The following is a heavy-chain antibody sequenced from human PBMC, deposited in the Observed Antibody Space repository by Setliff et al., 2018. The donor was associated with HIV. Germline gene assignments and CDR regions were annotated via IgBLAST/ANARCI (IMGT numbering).Heavy chain of an antibody. Sequence: SETLSLTCTVSGGSISSGGYYWSWIRQHPGKGLEWIGYIYYSGSTYYNPSLKSRVTISVDTSRNQFSLKLSSVTAADTAVYYCARHSPNVGVRGDAFDIWGQGTVVTVSS. CDR2: IYYSGST. CDR1: GGSISSGGYY. V-gene: IGHV4-31*03. D-gene: IGHD2-8*01. CDR3: ARHSPNVGVRGDAFDI. J-gene: IGHJ3*02.